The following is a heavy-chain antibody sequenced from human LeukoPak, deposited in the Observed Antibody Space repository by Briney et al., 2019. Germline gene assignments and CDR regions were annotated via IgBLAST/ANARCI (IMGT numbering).Heavy chain of an antibody. J-gene: IGHJ4*02. CDR3: ARAVLRYFDWLLHPTDY. V-gene: IGHV1-8*03. CDR1: GYTFTSYD. D-gene: IGHD3-9*01. Sequence: ASVKVSCKASGYTFTSYDINWVRQTTGQGLEWMGWMNPNSGNTGYAQKFQGRVTITRNTSISTAYMELSSLRSEDTAVYYCARAVLRYFDWLLHPTDYWGQGTLVTVSS. CDR2: MNPNSGNT.